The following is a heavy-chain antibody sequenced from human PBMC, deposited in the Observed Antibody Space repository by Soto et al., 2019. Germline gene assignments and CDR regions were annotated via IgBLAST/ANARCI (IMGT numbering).Heavy chain of an antibody. V-gene: IGHV4-38-2*01. CDR1: GYSISSGYY. CDR3: ARSSSLYSTLPFDP. J-gene: IGHJ5*02. Sequence: SETLSLTCAVSGYSISSGYYWGWIRQPPGKGLEWIGSIYHSGSTYYNPSLKSRVTISVDTSKSQFSLKLSSVTAADTAVYYCARSSSLYSTLPFDPWGQGTLVTVSS. D-gene: IGHD6-13*01. CDR2: IYHSGST.